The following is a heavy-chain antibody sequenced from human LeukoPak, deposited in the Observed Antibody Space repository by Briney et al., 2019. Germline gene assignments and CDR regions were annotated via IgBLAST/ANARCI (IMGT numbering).Heavy chain of an antibody. CDR3: ARESVDGSETYYNDSPDY. J-gene: IGHJ4*02. V-gene: IGHV4-4*02. CDR1: GGSISSSNW. CDR2: IYHSGST. D-gene: IGHD3-10*01. Sequence: SGPLSLTCAVSGGSISSSNWWSWVRQPPGKGLEWIGEIYHSGSTNYNPSLKSRVTISVDKSKNQVSLKLSSVTAADTAVYYCARESVDGSETYYNDSPDYWGQGTLVTVSS.